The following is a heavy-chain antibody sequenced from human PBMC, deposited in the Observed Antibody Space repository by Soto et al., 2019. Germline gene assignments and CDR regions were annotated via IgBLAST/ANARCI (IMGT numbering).Heavy chain of an antibody. CDR1: GGPISTGGHF. CDR3: ARVVSGSYFDC. CDR2: IYYSGTT. V-gene: IGHV4-31*03. D-gene: IGHD1-26*01. Sequence: QVQLEESGPGLVKASQTLSLTCTVSGGPISTGGHFWSWIRQHPKKGLEWIGYIYYSGTTHYNASLKSRATVSVDTSKNQFSLKLTSVTAADTAVYYCARVVSGSYFDCGGQGTLVTVTS. J-gene: IGHJ4*02.